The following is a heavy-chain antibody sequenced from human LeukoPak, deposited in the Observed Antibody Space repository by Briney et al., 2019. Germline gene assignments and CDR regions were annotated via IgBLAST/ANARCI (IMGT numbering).Heavy chain of an antibody. D-gene: IGHD6-19*01. J-gene: IGHJ4*02. CDR2: INPNSGGT. CDR3: ALRYSSGWYFDY. V-gene: IGHV1-2*06. Sequence: SVKVSCKASGYTFTGYYMHWVRQAPGQGLEWMGRINPNSGGTNYAQKFQGRATMTRDTSISTAYMELSRLRSDDTAVYYCALRYSSGWYFDYWGQGTLVTVSS. CDR1: GYTFTGYY.